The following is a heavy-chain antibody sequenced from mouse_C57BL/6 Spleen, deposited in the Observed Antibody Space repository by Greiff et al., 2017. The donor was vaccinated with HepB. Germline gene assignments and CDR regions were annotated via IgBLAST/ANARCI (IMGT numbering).Heavy chain of an antibody. J-gene: IGHJ1*03. V-gene: IGHV1-59*01. D-gene: IGHD1-1*01. CDR3: AREGLVTTVVATNWYFDV. CDR1: GYTFTSYW. Sequence: QVQLQQPGAELVRPGTSVKLSCKASGYTFTSYWMHWVKQRPGQGLEWIGVIDPSDSYTNYNQKFKGKATLTVDTSSSTAYMQLSSLTSEDSAVYYCAREGLVTTVVATNWYFDVWGTGTTVTVSS. CDR2: IDPSDSYT.